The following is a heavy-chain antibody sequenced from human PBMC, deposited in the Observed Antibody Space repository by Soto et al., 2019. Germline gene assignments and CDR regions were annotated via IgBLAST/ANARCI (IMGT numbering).Heavy chain of an antibody. D-gene: IGHD3-9*01. Sequence: EVQLLESWGGSVQPGGALRLSCVASGFTFSTYAMSWVRQAPGKGLEWVSGIGGLSGGTDYADSVKGRLTISRDNSKNTLYLQMNSLRAEDTAVYFCAKVSILTESYHYYAMDVWGQGTTVTVSS. CDR2: IGGLSGGT. J-gene: IGHJ6*02. CDR3: AKVSILTESYHYYAMDV. V-gene: IGHV3-23*01. CDR1: GFTFSTYA.